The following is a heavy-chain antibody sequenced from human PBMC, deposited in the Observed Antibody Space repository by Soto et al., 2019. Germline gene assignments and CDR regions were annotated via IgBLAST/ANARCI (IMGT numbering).Heavy chain of an antibody. Sequence: ASVKVSCKASGYTFTSYAMHWVRQAPGQRLEWMGWINAGNGNTKYSQKFQGRVTITRDTSASTAYMELSSLRSEDTAVYYCARDPLLTTVTPLDYWGQGTLVTVSS. J-gene: IGHJ4*02. CDR1: GYTFTSYA. CDR3: ARDPLLTTVTPLDY. D-gene: IGHD4-4*01. CDR2: INAGNGNT. V-gene: IGHV1-3*01.